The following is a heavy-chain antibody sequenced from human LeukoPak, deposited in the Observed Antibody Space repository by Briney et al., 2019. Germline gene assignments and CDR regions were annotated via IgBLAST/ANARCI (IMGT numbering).Heavy chain of an antibody. J-gene: IGHJ6*02. CDR1: GGSISSGDYY. CDR3: AREGYSYGNYYYGMDV. D-gene: IGHD5-18*01. CDR2: IYYSGST. Sequence: SETLSLTCTVSGGSISSGDYYWSWIRQPPGKGLEWIGYIYYSGSTYYNPSLKSRVTISVDTSKNQFSLKLSSVTAADTAAYYCAREGYSYGNYYYGMDVWGQGTTVTVSS. V-gene: IGHV4-30-4*01.